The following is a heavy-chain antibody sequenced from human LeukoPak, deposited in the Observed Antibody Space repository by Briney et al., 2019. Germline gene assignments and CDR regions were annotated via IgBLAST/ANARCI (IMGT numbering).Heavy chain of an antibody. CDR1: GGSISSYY. J-gene: IGHJ4*02. CDR3: ARGGVIWTFDY. V-gene: IGHV4-59*01. CDR2: IYYSGTT. D-gene: IGHD3-10*01. Sequence: PSETLSLTCTVSGGSISSYYWSWIRQPPGKGLEWIGYIYYSGTTNYNPSLKSRVTISVDTSKKQFSLKLSSVAAADTAVYYCARGGVIWTFDYWGQGTLVTVFS.